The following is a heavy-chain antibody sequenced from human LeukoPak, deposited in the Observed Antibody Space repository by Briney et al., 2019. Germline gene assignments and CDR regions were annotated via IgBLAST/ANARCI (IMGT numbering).Heavy chain of an antibody. CDR1: GFTFSSYA. D-gene: IGHD3-10*01. CDR2: ISYDGSNK. CDR3: AREGAMVRGVINFDY. Sequence: PGGSLRLSCAASGFTFSSYAMHWVRQAPGKGLEWVAVISYDGSNKYYADSVKGRFTISRDNSKNTLYLQMNSLRAEDTAVYYCAREGAMVRGVINFDYWGQGTLVTVSS. J-gene: IGHJ4*02. V-gene: IGHV3-30-3*01.